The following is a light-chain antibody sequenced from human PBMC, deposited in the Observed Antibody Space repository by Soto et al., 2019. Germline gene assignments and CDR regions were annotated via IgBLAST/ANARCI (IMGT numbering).Light chain of an antibody. CDR1: SSDVGGYNY. V-gene: IGLV2-14*01. CDR2: EVS. Sequence: ALTQPASVSGSPGQSITISCTGTSSDVGGYNYVSWYQQHPGKAPKLMIYEVSNRPSGVSNRFSGSKSGTTASLTISGLQAEDEADYYCSSYTSSSTYVFGTGTKVTVL. J-gene: IGLJ1*01. CDR3: SSYTSSSTYV.